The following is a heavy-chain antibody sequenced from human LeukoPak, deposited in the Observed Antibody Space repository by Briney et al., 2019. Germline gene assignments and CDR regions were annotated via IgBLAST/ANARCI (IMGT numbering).Heavy chain of an antibody. CDR3: ARDSSAEYYDILTGYSYFDY. Sequence: SETLSLTCAVYGGPFSGYYWSWIRQPPGKGLEWIGEINHSGSTNYNPSLKSRVTISVDTSKNQFSLKLSSVTAADTAVYYCARDSSAEYYDILTGYSYFDYWGQGTLVTVSS. CDR1: GGPFSGYY. V-gene: IGHV4-34*01. D-gene: IGHD3-9*01. J-gene: IGHJ4*02. CDR2: INHSGST.